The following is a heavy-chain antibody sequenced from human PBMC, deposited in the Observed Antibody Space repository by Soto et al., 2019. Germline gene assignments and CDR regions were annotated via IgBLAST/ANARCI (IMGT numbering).Heavy chain of an antibody. CDR2: INPNSGGT. CDR3: ARGFPLWFGERFDP. J-gene: IGHJ5*02. CDR1: GYTFTGYY. Sequence: GASVKVSCKASGYTFTGYYMHWVRQAPGQGLEWMGWINPNSGGTNYAQKFQGWVTMTRDTSISTAYMELSRLRSDDTAVYYCARGFPLWFGERFDPWGQGTLVTVSS. V-gene: IGHV1-2*04. D-gene: IGHD3-10*01.